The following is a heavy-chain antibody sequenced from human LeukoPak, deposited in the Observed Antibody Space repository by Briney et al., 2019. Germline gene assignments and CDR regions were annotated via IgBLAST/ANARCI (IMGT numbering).Heavy chain of an antibody. D-gene: IGHD7-27*01. Sequence: SETLSLTCTVSGGSISSYYWSWIRQPPGKGLEWIGYIYYSGSTNYNPSLKSRVTISVDTSKNQFPLKLSSVTAADTAVYYCARTWGMGIGAFDIWGQGTMVTVSS. CDR1: GGSISSYY. CDR3: ARTWGMGIGAFDI. V-gene: IGHV4-59*01. CDR2: IYYSGST. J-gene: IGHJ3*02.